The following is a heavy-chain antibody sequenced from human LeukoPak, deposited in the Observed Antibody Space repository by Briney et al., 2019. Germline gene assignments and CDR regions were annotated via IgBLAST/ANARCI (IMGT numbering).Heavy chain of an antibody. V-gene: IGHV1-8*01. CDR3: ARGEGYCSSTSCPLDY. D-gene: IGHD2-2*01. CDR2: MNPNSGNT. J-gene: IGHJ4*02. CDR1: GYTFTSYD. Sequence: ASVKVSCKASGYTFTSYDINWVRQATGQGLEWMGWMNPNSGNTGYAQKFQGRVTMTRNTSISTAYMELSSLRSEDTAVYYCARGEGYCSSTSCPLDYWGQGTLATVSS.